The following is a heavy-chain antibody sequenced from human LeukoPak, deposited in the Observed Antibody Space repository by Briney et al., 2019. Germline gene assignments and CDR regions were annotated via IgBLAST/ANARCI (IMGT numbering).Heavy chain of an antibody. D-gene: IGHD6-13*01. J-gene: IGHJ4*02. CDR1: GFTFSSYA. CDR2: IRSKANSYAT. CDR3: TRLGIAAAGSPLD. V-gene: IGHV3-73*01. Sequence: GGSPRLSCAASGFTFSSYAMSWVRQASGKGLEWVGRIRSKANSYATAYAASVKGRFTISRDDSKNTAYLQMNSLKTEDTAVYYCTRLGIAAAGSPLDWGQGTLVTVSS.